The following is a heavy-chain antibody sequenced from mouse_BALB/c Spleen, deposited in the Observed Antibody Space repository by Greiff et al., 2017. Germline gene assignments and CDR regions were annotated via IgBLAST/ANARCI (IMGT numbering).Heavy chain of an antibody. CDR1: GFNIKDTY. V-gene: IGHV14-3*02. D-gene: IGHD2-3*01. J-gene: IGHJ4*01. Sequence: EVQLKQSGAELVKPGASVKLSCTASGFNIKDTYMHWVKQRPEQGLEWIGRIDPANGNTKYDPKFQGKATITADTSSNTAYLQLSSLTSEDTAVYYCARGWLLRGAMDYWGQGTSVTVSS. CDR2: IDPANGNT. CDR3: ARGWLLRGAMDY.